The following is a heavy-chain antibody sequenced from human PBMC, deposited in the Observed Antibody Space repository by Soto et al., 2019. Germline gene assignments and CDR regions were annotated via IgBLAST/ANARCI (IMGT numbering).Heavy chain of an antibody. Sequence: QVQLQESGPGLVKPSETLSLTCTVSGGSISSYYWSWIRQPPGKGLEWIGYNYYSGSTNYNPSLKSRVTISVDTSKNQFSLKLSSVTAADTAVYYCASSRRGSSSWYYWGQGTLVTVSS. CDR1: GGSISSYY. D-gene: IGHD6-13*01. V-gene: IGHV4-59*01. CDR3: ASSRRGSSSWYY. J-gene: IGHJ4*02. CDR2: NYYSGST.